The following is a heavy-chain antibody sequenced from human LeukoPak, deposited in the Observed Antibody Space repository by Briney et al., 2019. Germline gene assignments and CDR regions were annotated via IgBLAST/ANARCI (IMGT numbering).Heavy chain of an antibody. CDR1: GGSISSYY. CDR2: IYYSGST. Sequence: SETLSLTCTVSGGSISSYYWSWIRQPPGKGLEWIGYIYYSGSTNYNPSLKSRVTISVDTSKNQFSLKLSSVTAADMAVYYCARGHDILTGSHNWFDPWGQGTLVTVSS. D-gene: IGHD3-9*01. CDR3: ARGHDILTGSHNWFDP. J-gene: IGHJ5*02. V-gene: IGHV4-59*01.